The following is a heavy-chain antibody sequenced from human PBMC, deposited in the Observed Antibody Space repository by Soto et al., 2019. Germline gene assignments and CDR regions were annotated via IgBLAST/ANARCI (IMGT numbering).Heavy chain of an antibody. Sequence: PGESLKISCQGSGYSFTSHWTTWVRQTPGKGLEWMGRIDPSDSYTNYSPSFQGRVTISADRSISTAFLQWSSLEASDTAIYYCARRLSGPKEEYNAYYFYGLDVWGQGTTVTVSS. J-gene: IGHJ6*02. CDR1: GYSFTSHW. D-gene: IGHD1-1*01. CDR3: ARRLSGPKEEYNAYYFYGLDV. V-gene: IGHV5-10-1*01. CDR2: IDPSDSYT.